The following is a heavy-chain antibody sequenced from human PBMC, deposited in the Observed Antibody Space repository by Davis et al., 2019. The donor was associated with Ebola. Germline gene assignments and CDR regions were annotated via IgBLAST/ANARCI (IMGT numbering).Heavy chain of an antibody. CDR1: GGFIISSRSY. CDR3: ARYSGTAMTP. CDR2: IYYSGIT. J-gene: IGHJ4*02. D-gene: IGHD5-18*01. Sequence: SETLSPTCTVSGGFIISSRSYWGWIRQPPRKGLEWIGSIYYSGITYYNPSLKSRVTISVDTSKNQFSLKLRSVTAADTAVYYCARYSGTAMTPWGQGTLVTVSS. V-gene: IGHV4-39*01.